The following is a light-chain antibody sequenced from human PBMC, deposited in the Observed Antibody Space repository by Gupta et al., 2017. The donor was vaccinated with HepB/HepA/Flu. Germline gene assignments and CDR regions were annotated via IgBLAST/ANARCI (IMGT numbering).Light chain of an antibody. V-gene: IGKV3-20*01. Sequence: ESVLTQSPDTLSMSPGERATLSCRASQPVTSDSLAWYQQRPGQAPRLLMYAASHRATGIPDRFSDSGSGTDFSLTITRLEPEDFAVYYCQQDGSSPSTFGEGTKVEIK. CDR2: AAS. CDR3: QQDGSSPST. J-gene: IGKJ2*01. CDR1: QPVTSDS.